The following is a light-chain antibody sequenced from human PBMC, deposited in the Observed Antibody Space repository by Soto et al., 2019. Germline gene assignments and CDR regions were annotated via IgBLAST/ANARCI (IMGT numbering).Light chain of an antibody. J-gene: IGLJ1*01. CDR3: SSYTSSSLYV. CDR1: XYDIGGFNY. V-gene: IGLV2-14*03. Sequence: QSALTQPASVSGSPGQSITISXXXTXYDIGGFNYVSWYQQHPGKAPKLMIYDVSNRPSGVSYRFSGSKSGNTASLTISGLQAEDEADYYCSSYTSSSLYVFXTGTKLTVL. CDR2: DVS.